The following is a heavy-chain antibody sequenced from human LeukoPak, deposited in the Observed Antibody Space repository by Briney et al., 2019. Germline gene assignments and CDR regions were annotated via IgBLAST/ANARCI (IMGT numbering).Heavy chain of an antibody. D-gene: IGHD6-13*01. CDR1: GFTFSSYW. Sequence: QPGGSLRLSCAASGFTFSSYWMHWVRQAPGKGLGWVSRINSDGSSTNYADSVKGRFTISRDNAKNTLYLQMNSLRAEDTAVYYCARVEAAAIDYWGQGTLVTVSS. J-gene: IGHJ4*02. CDR2: INSDGSST. CDR3: ARVEAAAIDY. V-gene: IGHV3-74*01.